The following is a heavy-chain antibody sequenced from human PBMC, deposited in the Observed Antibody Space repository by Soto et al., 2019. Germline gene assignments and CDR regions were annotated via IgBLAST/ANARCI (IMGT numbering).Heavy chain of an antibody. Sequence: QVQLVESGGGVVQPGRSLRLSCAASGFTFSNYGIHWVRQAPGRGLEWVAVIWNDGSKKYYADSVKGRFIISRDNSKNTLFLQMNSLRAEDTAVYFCARDRQPDERDFWSGYFGGNYYYGMDVWGQGTTVTVSS. CDR3: ARDRQPDERDFWSGYFGGNYYYGMDV. J-gene: IGHJ6*02. CDR1: GFTFSNYG. CDR2: IWNDGSKK. D-gene: IGHD3-3*01. V-gene: IGHV3-33*01.